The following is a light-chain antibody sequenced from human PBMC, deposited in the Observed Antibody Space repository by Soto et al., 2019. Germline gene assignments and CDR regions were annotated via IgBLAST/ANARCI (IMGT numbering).Light chain of an antibody. CDR1: SSDVGGYNY. J-gene: IGLJ2*01. CDR2: EVS. V-gene: IGLV2-14*01. CDR3: SSYTSSYTLVV. Sequence: QSALTQPASVSGSPGQSITISCTGTSSDVGGYNYVSWYQQHPGKAPKLMIYEVSNRPSGVSNRFSGSKSGNTASLTISGLQAEDEADYYCSSYTSSYTLVVFGGGTKLTVL.